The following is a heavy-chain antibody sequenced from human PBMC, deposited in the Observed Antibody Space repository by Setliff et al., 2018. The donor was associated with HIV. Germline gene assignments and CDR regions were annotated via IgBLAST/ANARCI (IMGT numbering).Heavy chain of an antibody. CDR2: IYYSGTT. CDR1: GDSVSSASYY. CDR3: ARVIMAVAGTPYHFWFDP. V-gene: IGHV4-61*01. J-gene: IGHJ5*02. Sequence: SETLSLTCTVSGDSVSSASYYWSWIRQPPGKGLEWIGYIYYSGTTKYNPSLKRRVTISVDTSKNQFSLKLSSVTAADTAVYYCARVIMAVAGTPYHFWFDPWGQGTLVTVSS. D-gene: IGHD6-19*01.